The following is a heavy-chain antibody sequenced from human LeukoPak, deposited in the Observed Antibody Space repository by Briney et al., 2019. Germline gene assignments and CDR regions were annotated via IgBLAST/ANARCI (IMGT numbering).Heavy chain of an antibody. V-gene: IGHV5-51*01. CDR1: GNSFTTYW. D-gene: IGHD3-3*01. CDR3: ACRKYYDTWSDP. Sequence: GESLKISCKGFGNSFTTYWLGWVRQMPGKGLEWMGIIYPGDSDIRYSPSFQGQVTISADQSTGTAYLQWSSLKASDTAIYYCACRKYYDTWSDPWGQGTLVTVSS. CDR2: IYPGDSDI. J-gene: IGHJ5*02.